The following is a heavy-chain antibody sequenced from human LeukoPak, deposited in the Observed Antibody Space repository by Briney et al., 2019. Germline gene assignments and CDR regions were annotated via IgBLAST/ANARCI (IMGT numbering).Heavy chain of an antibody. D-gene: IGHD3-9*01. CDR2: IKQDESVK. V-gene: IGHV3-7*01. CDR1: GFTFSKFW. Sequence: PGGSLRLSCAVSGFTFSKFWMHWVRQAPGKGLEWVANIKQDESVKYYVDSVKGRFTISRDNAKNSLFLQMNSLRVEDTAVYYCAASRSLDRSLDYWGQGTLVTVSS. J-gene: IGHJ4*02. CDR3: AASRSLDRSLDY.